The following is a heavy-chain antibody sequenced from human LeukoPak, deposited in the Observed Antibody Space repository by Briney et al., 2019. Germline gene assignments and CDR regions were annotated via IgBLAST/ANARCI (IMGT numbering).Heavy chain of an antibody. Sequence: SETLSLTCAVSGYSISSGYYWGWIRQPPGKGLEWIGSIYHSGSTYYNPSLKSRVTISVDTSKNQFSLKLSSVTAADTAVYYCAICSSTSTHAFDIWGQGTMVTVSS. CDR2: IYHSGST. CDR3: AICSSTSTHAFDI. J-gene: IGHJ3*02. CDR1: GYSISSGYY. D-gene: IGHD2-2*01. V-gene: IGHV4-38-2*01.